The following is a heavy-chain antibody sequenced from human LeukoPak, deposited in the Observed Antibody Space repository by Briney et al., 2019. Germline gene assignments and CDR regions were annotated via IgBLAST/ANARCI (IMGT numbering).Heavy chain of an antibody. J-gene: IGHJ5*02. CDR2: ISYDGSNK. V-gene: IGHV3-30-3*01. Sequence: PGGSLRLSCPASGFTFSSYAMHWVRQAPGKGLEWVAVISYDGSNKYYADSVKGRFTISRDNSKNTLYLQMNSLRAEDTAVYYCARGSGVQRCSGGSCYSSWSDPWGQGTLVTVSS. CDR1: GFTFSSYA. D-gene: IGHD2-15*01. CDR3: ARGSGVQRCSGGSCYSSWSDP.